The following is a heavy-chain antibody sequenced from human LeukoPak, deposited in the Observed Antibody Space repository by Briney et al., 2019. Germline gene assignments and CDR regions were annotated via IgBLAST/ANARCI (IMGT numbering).Heavy chain of an antibody. J-gene: IGHJ4*02. CDR2: ISYSGNN. CDR3: AREVRGVILPTYCFDY. V-gene: IGHV4-59*01. D-gene: IGHD3-10*01. CDR1: GGSISSYY. Sequence: SETLSLTCTVSGGSISSYYWSWIRQPPWKGLEWIGDISYSGNNKYNPSLKSRVTISVDTSKNQFSLKMSSVTAADTAVYYCAREVRGVILPTYCFDYWGQGTLVTVSS.